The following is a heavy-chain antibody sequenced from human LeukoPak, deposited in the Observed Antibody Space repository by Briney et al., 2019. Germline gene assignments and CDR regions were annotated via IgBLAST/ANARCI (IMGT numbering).Heavy chain of an antibody. J-gene: IGHJ6*02. Sequence: ASVKVSCKASGFTFTRNGFSWVRQAPGQGLEWMGWISAYNGHTNYAQNLQGRVTMTTDTSMSTAYMELSSLRSEDTAVYYCARDAESGDYYYYGMDVWGQGTTVTVSS. D-gene: IGHD3-10*01. CDR1: GFTFTRNG. CDR3: ARDAESGDYYYYGMDV. V-gene: IGHV1-18*01. CDR2: ISAYNGHT.